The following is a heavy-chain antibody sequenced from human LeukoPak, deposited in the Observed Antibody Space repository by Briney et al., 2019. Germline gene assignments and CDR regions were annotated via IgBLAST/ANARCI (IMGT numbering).Heavy chain of an antibody. CDR3: ARDLWEWIAVAGSAFDI. Sequence: GGSLRLSCAASGFTFSSYAMHWVRQAPGKGLEWVAVISYDGSNKYYADSVKGRFTISRDNSKNTLYLQMNSLRAEDTAVYYCARDLWEWIAVAGSAFDIWGHGTMVTVSS. J-gene: IGHJ3*02. CDR2: ISYDGSNK. V-gene: IGHV3-30-3*01. CDR1: GFTFSSYA. D-gene: IGHD6-19*01.